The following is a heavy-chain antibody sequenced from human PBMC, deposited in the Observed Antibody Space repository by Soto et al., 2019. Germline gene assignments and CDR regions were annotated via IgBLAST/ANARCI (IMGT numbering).Heavy chain of an antibody. D-gene: IGHD2-2*01. CDR3: ARSQGSSTSLEIYYYYYYGMDV. V-gene: IGHV1-69*01. CDR2: IIPISETT. CDR1: GGTFGSYA. J-gene: IGHJ6*02. Sequence: QVQLVQSGAEVKKPGSSVKVSCKASGGTFGSYAISWVRQAPGQGLEWMGGIIPISETTNYAQKFQGRVTITADESKSTAYMELSSLRSEDTDVYYCARSQGSSTSLEIYYYYYYGMDVWGQGTTVTVSS.